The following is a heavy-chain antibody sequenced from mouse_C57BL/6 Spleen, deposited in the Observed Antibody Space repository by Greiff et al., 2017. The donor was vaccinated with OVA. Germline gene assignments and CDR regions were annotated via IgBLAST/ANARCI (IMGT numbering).Heavy chain of an antibody. V-gene: IGHV1-64*01. CDR3: ARAGGERGWLAY. CDR2: IHPNSGST. J-gene: IGHJ3*01. CDR1: GYTFTSYW. Sequence: QVQLQQPGAELVKPGASVKLSCKASGYTFTSYWMHWVKQRPGQGLEWIGMIHPNSGSTNYNVKFKSKATLTVDKSSSTAYMQLSSLTSEDSAVYDGARAGGERGWLAYWGQGTLVTVSA.